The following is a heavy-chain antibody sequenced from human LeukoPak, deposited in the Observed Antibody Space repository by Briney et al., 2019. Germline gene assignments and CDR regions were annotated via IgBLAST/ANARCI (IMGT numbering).Heavy chain of an antibody. V-gene: IGHV3-7*01. D-gene: IGHD3-3*01. J-gene: IGHJ5*02. Sequence: PGGSLRLSCAASGLTFSGYWMSWVRQAPGKGLEWVANINQGGSERYYVGSVRGRFTISRDNAKKSLYLQMSSLRVEDTAVYYCASWIGGYDHWGQGTLSPSPQ. CDR2: INQGGSER. CDR3: ASWIGGYDH. CDR1: GLTFSGYW.